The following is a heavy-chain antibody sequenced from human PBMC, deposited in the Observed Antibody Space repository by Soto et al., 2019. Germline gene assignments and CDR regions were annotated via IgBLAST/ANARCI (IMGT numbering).Heavy chain of an antibody. D-gene: IGHD2-15*01. V-gene: IGHV3-21*01. CDR2: ISSSGYI. J-gene: IGHJ6*02. CDR3: ARDCSGGSCYPATDV. CDR1: GFNFNSYT. Sequence: GGSLRLSCAASGFNFNSYTINWVRQAPGKRLEWLSSISSSGYIFSTDSVRGRFTISRDNAKNSVYLQINSLRAEDTAVYFCARDCSGGSCYPATDVWGQGTTVTVYS.